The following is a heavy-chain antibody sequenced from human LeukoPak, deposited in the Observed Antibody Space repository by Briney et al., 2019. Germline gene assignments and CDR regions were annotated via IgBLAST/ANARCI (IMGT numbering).Heavy chain of an antibody. V-gene: IGHV3-15*01. CDR2: IKSRSDGGTT. CDR1: GITFINAW. Sequence: PGESLKISCAASGITFINAWMSWVRQAPGKGLEWVGRIKSRSDGGTTDYATPVKGRFTISRDDPKTTVYLQMNSLKTEDTAVYYCTTPLTTVTTLPFDSWGQGTLVTVSS. J-gene: IGHJ4*02. D-gene: IGHD4-17*01. CDR3: TTPLTTVTTLPFDS.